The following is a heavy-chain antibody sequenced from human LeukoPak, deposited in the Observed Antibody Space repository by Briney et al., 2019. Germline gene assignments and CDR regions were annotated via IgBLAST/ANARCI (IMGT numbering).Heavy chain of an antibody. CDR1: GFTFSSYA. CDR2: ISGSGGST. CDR3: AKGGYHLNDYYGMDV. Sequence: GASLRLSCAASGFTFSSYAMSWVRQAPGKGLEWVSAISGSGGSTYYADFVKGRFTISRDNSKNTLYLQMNSLRAEDTAVYYCAKGGYHLNDYYGMDVWGQGTTVTVSS. J-gene: IGHJ6*02. D-gene: IGHD2-2*01. V-gene: IGHV3-23*01.